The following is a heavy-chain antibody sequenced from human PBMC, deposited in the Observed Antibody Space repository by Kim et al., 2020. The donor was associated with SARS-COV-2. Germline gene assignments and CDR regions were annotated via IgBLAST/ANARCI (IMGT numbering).Heavy chain of an antibody. J-gene: IGHJ4*02. Sequence: SDPSPNYRPSFQGHVTISADKSISTAYLQWSSLKASDTAMYYCARPPHYWGQGTLVTVSS. CDR2: SDPSP. V-gene: IGHV5-10-1*01. CDR3: ARPPHY.